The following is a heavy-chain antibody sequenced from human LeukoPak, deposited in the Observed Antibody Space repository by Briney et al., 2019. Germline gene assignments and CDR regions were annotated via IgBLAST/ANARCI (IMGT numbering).Heavy chain of an antibody. V-gene: IGHV3-30-3*01. D-gene: IGHD2-21*01. CDR1: GFTFSSYA. Sequence: GGSLGLSCAASGFTFSSYAMHWVRQAPGKGLEWVAVISYDGSNKYYADSVKGRFTISRDNSKNTLYLQMNSLRAEDTAVYYCAREYSGYYFDYWGQGTLVTVSS. J-gene: IGHJ4*02. CDR3: AREYSGYYFDY. CDR2: ISYDGSNK.